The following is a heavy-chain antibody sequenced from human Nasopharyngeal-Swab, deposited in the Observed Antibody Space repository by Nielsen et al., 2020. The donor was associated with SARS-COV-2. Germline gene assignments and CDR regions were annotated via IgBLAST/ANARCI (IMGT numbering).Heavy chain of an antibody. CDR3: ARGLYSSGFSYYYYGMDA. J-gene: IGHJ6*02. CDR1: GYTFTSYD. CDR2: MNPNSGNT. V-gene: IGHV1-8*01. Sequence: ASVKVSCKASGYTFTSYDINWVRQATGQGLEWMGWMNPNSGNTGYAQKFQGRVTMTRNTSISTAYMELSSLRSEDTAVYYCARGLYSSGFSYYYYGMDAWGQGTTVTVSS. D-gene: IGHD6-19*01.